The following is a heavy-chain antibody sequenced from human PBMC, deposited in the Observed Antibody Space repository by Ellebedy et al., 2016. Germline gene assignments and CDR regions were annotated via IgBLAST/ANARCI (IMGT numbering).Heavy chain of an antibody. D-gene: IGHD1-26*01. CDR1: GYTFTSYA. Sequence: ASVKVSCKTSGYTFTSYAMHWVRQAPGQRLEWIGWINAGNGNTKYSQKFQGRVTITRDTSASTAYMELSSLRSEDTAVYYCARGPSGSYYGYWGQGTLVTVSS. J-gene: IGHJ4*02. CDR2: INAGNGNT. V-gene: IGHV1-3*01. CDR3: ARGPSGSYYGY.